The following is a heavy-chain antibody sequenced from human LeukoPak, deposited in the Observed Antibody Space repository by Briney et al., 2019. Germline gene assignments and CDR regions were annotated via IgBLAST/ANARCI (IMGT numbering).Heavy chain of an antibody. CDR2: IYPGDSDT. D-gene: IGHD5-18*01. Sequence: GESLKISCKGSGYSFTSYWIGWVRQMPGKGLEWMGTIYPGDSDTRYSPSFQGQVTISADKSISTAYLQWSSLKASDTAMYYCAIGYNYASHYFDYWGQGTLVTVSS. J-gene: IGHJ4*02. CDR1: GYSFTSYW. CDR3: AIGYNYASHYFDY. V-gene: IGHV5-51*01.